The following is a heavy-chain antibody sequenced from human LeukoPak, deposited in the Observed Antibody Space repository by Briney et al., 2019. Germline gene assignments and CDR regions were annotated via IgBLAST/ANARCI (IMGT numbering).Heavy chain of an antibody. Sequence: SETLSLTCTVSGGSISSYYWSWIRQPPGKGLEWIGYIYYSGSTNYNPSLKSRVTISVDKSKNQFSLKLTSVTAADTAVYYCARHTKYYDILTGHGAFDIWGQGTMVTVSS. V-gene: IGHV4-59*08. CDR3: ARHTKYYDILTGHGAFDI. CDR1: GGSISSYY. CDR2: IYYSGST. D-gene: IGHD3-9*01. J-gene: IGHJ3*02.